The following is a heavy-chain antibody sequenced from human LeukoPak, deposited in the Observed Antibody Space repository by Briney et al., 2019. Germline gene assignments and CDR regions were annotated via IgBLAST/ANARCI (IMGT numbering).Heavy chain of an antibody. CDR3: ARQDYSSSAGDY. D-gene: IGHD4-11*01. V-gene: IGHV5-51*01. J-gene: IGHJ4*02. Sequence: GESLKISCKGSGYSFTSFWIAWVRQMPGKGLEWMGIIYPGDSDTRYSPSFQGQVTISVDKSISTAYLRWSSLKASDTAMYYCARQDYSSSAGDYWGQGTLVTVSS. CDR1: GYSFTSFW. CDR2: IYPGDSDT.